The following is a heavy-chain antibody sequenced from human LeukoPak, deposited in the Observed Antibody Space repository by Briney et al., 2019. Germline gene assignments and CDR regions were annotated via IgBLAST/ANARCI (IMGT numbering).Heavy chain of an antibody. CDR1: GGSISSSSYY. Sequence: SETLSLTCTVSGGSISSSSYYWGWIRQPPGKGLEWIGSIYYSGSTYYNPSLKGRVTISVDTSKNQFSLKLSSVTAADTAVYYCARHLASIAAAGTGIDYWGQGTLVTVSS. CDR2: IYYSGST. J-gene: IGHJ4*02. V-gene: IGHV4-39*01. CDR3: ARHLASIAAAGTGIDY. D-gene: IGHD6-13*01.